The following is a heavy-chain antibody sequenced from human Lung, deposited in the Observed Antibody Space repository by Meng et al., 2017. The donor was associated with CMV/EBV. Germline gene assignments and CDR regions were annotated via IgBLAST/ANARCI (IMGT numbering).Heavy chain of an antibody. CDR3: ARGGYYEFCGGYSYYYYYGLDV. CDR1: GGSISIFY. Sequence: SETLSLXCPLAGGSISIFYWSWTRQPPGKGREWIGYIYYSGSTNYNPSLKSRVTISVDTSKTQFSLKLSSVTAANTAVYYCARGGYYEFCGGYSYYYYYGLDVWGQGTTVTVSS. CDR2: IYYSGST. J-gene: IGHJ6*02. D-gene: IGHD3-3*01. V-gene: IGHV4-59*01.